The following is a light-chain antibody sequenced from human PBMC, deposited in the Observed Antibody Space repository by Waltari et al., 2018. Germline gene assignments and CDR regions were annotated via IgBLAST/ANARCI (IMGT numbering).Light chain of an antibody. J-gene: IGKJ3*01. Sequence: EIVLPPSPGPLSLSPGAIATLSCRTSQSVTNTYLAWYQQKPGQAPRLLIYGASCRATGIPDRFSGSGSGTDFTLTISRLVPEDFAVYYCQQYGSSPLFTFAPGTKVDIK. CDR2: GAS. V-gene: IGKV3-20*01. CDR3: QQYGSSPLFT. CDR1: QSVTNTY.